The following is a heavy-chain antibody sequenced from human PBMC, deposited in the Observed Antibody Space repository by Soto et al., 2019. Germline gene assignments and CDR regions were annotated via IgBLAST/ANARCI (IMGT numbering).Heavy chain of an antibody. CDR1: GYTFTSYG. CDR3: ARGRYCSSTSCYAFEAEYFQH. V-gene: IGHV1-18*01. CDR2: ISAYNGNT. J-gene: IGHJ1*01. Sequence: QVQLVQSGAEVKKPGASVKVSCKASGYTFTSYGISWVRQAPGQGLEWMGWISAYNGNTNYAQKLQGRVTMTTDTSTSTADMELRSLRSDDTAVYYCARGRYCSSTSCYAFEAEYFQHWGQGTLVTVSS. D-gene: IGHD2-2*01.